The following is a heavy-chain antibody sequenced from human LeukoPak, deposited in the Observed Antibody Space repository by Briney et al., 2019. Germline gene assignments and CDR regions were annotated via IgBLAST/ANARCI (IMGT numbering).Heavy chain of an antibody. J-gene: IGHJ3*02. CDR2: IIPIFGTA. CDR1: GGTFSSYA. D-gene: IGHD6-13*01. V-gene: IGHV1-69*13. Sequence: ASVKVSCKASGGTFSSYAISWVRQAPGQGLEWMGGIIPIFGTANYAQKFQGRVTITADESTSTAYMELSSLRSEDTAVYYCARSPQGYSDAFDIWGQRTMVTVSS. CDR3: ARSPQGYSDAFDI.